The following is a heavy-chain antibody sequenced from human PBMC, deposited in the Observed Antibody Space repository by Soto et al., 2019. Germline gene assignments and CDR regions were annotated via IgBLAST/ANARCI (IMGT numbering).Heavy chain of an antibody. CDR2: ISAYNGNT. CDR3: ARYSSGWPIDY. Sequence: ASVKVSCKAAGYAFTSYGISWVRQAPGQGLEWMGWISAYNGNTNYAQKLQGRVTMTTDTSTSTAYMELRSLRSDDTAVYYCARYSSGWPIDYWGQGTLVTVSS. J-gene: IGHJ4*02. V-gene: IGHV1-18*01. CDR1: GYAFTSYG. D-gene: IGHD6-19*01.